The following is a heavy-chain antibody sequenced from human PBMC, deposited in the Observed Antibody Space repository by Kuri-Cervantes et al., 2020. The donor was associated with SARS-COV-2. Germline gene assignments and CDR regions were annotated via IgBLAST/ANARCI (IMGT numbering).Heavy chain of an antibody. J-gene: IGHJ6*02. CDR2: IIPIFGTA. CDR3: AGSRWLQLDYYYYYCMDV. V-gene: IGHV1-69*06. Sequence: SVKVSCKASGGTFSSYAISWVRQAPGQGLEWMGGIIPIFGTANYAQKFQGRVTITADKSTSTAYMELSSLRSEDTAVYYCAGSRWLQLDYYYYYCMDVWGQGTTVTVSS. CDR1: GGTFSSYA. D-gene: IGHD5-24*01.